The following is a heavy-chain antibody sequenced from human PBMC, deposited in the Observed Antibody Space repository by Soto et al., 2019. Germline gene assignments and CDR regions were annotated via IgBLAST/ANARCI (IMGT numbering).Heavy chain of an antibody. CDR3: AKERTSCYPY. D-gene: IGHD2-2*01. V-gene: IGHV3-30*18. CDR2: ISYDGSNK. J-gene: IGHJ4*02. CDR1: GFTFSSYG. Sequence: QVQLVESGGGVVQPGRSLRLSCAASGFTFSSYGMHWVRQAPGKGLEWVAVISYDGSNKYYADSVKGRFTISRDNSKNPLYLPMNSLRAEDTPVYYCAKERTSCYPYWGQGTLVTVSS.